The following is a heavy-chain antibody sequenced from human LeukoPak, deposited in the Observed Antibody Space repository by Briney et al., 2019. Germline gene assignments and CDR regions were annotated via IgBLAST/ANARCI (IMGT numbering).Heavy chain of an antibody. CDR3: ARETSTSFDY. J-gene: IGHJ4*02. Sequence: GGSLRLSCAASGLTFSSYWMHWVRQAPGKGLVWVSRMNSGGSSTSYADSVKGRFTISRDNAKNTLYLQMNSLRVEDTAVYSCARETSTSFDYWGQGTLVTVSS. V-gene: IGHV3-74*01. D-gene: IGHD6-6*01. CDR1: GLTFSSYW. CDR2: MNSGGSST.